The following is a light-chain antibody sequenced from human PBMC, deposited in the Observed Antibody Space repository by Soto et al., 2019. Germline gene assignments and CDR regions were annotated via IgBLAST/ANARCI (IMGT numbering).Light chain of an antibody. Sequence: DIQLTQSPSFLSASVGDRVTITCRASQGISSYLAWYQQKPGKAPKLLIYAASTLQSGVPTRFSGSGSGTEFTLTISSLQPEDSATYCCQQLNSYPLLTFGGGTKVEIK. CDR3: QQLNSYPLLT. J-gene: IGKJ4*01. CDR2: AAS. CDR1: QGISSY. V-gene: IGKV1-9*01.